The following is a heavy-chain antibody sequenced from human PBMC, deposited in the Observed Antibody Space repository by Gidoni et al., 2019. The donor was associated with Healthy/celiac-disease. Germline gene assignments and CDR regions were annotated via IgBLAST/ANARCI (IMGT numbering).Heavy chain of an antibody. CDR2: IYYSGST. CDR3: ARDVYGGKGALDY. V-gene: IGHV4-31*03. D-gene: IGHD4-17*01. Sequence: QVQLQESGPGLVKPSQTLSPTCNVTGGPISRGGYYWSWIRQHPGKGLEWIGYIYYSGSTYYTPSLKSRVTISVDTSKNQFSLKLSSVTAADTAVYYCARDVYGGKGALDYWGQGTLVTVSS. J-gene: IGHJ4*02. CDR1: GGPISRGGYY.